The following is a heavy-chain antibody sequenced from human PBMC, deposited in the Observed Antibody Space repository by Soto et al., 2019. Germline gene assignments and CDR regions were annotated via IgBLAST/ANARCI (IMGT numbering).Heavy chain of an antibody. CDR1: GYTFTSYY. CDR3: ANWGKSGSDF. J-gene: IGHJ4*02. D-gene: IGHD1-26*01. Sequence: GASVKVSCKASGYTFTSYYMHWVRQAPGQGLEWMGIINPSGGSTSYAQKFQGRVTMTRDTSKSTLYLQMDSLRAEDTAVYYCANWGKSGSDFWGQGTLVTVSS. CDR2: INPSGGST. V-gene: IGHV1-46*01.